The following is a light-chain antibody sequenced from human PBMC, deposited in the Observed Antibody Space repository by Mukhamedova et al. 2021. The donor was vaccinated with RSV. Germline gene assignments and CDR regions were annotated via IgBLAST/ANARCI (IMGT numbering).Light chain of an antibody. V-gene: IGKV3-15*01. CDR1: QSVSSN. J-gene: IGKJ5*01. CDR2: GAS. Sequence: GERATLSCRASQSVSSNLAWYQQKPGQAPRLLIYGASTRATGIPARFSGSGSGTEFTLTISSLQSEDFAVYYCQQYINWPPITFGQ. CDR3: QQYINWPPIT.